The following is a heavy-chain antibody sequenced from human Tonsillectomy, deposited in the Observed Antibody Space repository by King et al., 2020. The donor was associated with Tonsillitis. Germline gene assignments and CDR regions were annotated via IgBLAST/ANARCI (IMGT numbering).Heavy chain of an antibody. Sequence: QVQLVESGGGLVKPGGPLRLSCAASGFTFSDYYMSWIRQAPGKGLEWVSSISISGGAIYYADSVKGRFTISRDNAKNSLYLQMNSLRAEDTAVYYCARDKLRFLEWYFFDSWGQGTLVTVSS. J-gene: IGHJ4*02. D-gene: IGHD3-3*01. CDR3: ARDKLRFLEWYFFDS. CDR1: GFTFSDYY. CDR2: ISISGGAI. V-gene: IGHV3-11*01.